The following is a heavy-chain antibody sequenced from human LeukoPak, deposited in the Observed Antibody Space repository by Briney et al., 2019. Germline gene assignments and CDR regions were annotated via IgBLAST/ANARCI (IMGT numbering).Heavy chain of an antibody. J-gene: IGHJ6*04. Sequence: HPGGSLRLSCGGSGFMFRDHIMNWVRQAPGRGVEWVSYISSRGSTIYYAHSVKGRLTISRDNAKNSLFLQMNGLRDEDTVVYYCARVQGVCNSTTGFVGNADFWGKGTTVIVPS. CDR3: ARVQGVCNSTTGFVGNADF. CDR2: ISSRGSTI. D-gene: IGHD2-21*01. CDR1: GFMFRDHI. V-gene: IGHV3-48*02.